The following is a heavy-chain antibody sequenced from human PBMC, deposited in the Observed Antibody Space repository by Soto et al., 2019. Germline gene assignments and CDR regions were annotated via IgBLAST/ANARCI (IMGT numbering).Heavy chain of an antibody. CDR3: ASNVVAENWFDP. Sequence: HSPGQRLEWMGWINAGNGNTKYSQKFQGRVTITRDTSASTAYMELSSLRSEDTAVYYCASNVVAENWFDPWGQRTLVTVSS. V-gene: IGHV1-3*01. CDR2: INAGNGNT. D-gene: IGHD2-15*01. J-gene: IGHJ5*02.